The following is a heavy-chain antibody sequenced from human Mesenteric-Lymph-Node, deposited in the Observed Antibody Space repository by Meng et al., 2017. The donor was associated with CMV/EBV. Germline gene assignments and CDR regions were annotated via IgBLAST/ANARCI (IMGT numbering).Heavy chain of an antibody. CDR2: ISTYNGNT. CDR1: GYTFTSHT. Sequence: ASVKVSCKASGYTFTSHTITWVRQAPGQGLEWMGWISTYNGNTIYAQKFQGRVTMTTDTSTSTAYMELRSLTSDDTAVYYCARDFRDCGSSSCYWGWYDSWGQGTLVTVS. CDR3: ARDFRDCGSSSCYWGWYDS. V-gene: IGHV1-18*01. J-gene: IGHJ5*01. D-gene: IGHD2-2*01.